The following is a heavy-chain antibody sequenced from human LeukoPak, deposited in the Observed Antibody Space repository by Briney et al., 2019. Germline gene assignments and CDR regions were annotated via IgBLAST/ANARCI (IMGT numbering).Heavy chain of an antibody. J-gene: IGHJ6*03. V-gene: IGHV3-30*02. CDR2: IRYDGSNK. D-gene: IGHD3-10*02. Sequence: GGSLRLSCAASGFTFSSYGMHWVRQAPGKGLEWVAFIRYDGSNKYYADSVKGRFTISRDNSKNTLYLQMNSLRAEDTAVYYCAKDLFLRPPYYYYYMDVWGKGTTVTVSS. CDR1: GFTFSSYG. CDR3: AKDLFLRPPYYYYYMDV.